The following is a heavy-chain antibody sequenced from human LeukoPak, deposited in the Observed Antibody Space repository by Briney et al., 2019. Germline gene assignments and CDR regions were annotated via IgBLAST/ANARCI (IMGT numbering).Heavy chain of an antibody. CDR1: GFTFSDHY. J-gene: IGHJ4*02. V-gene: IGHV3-69-1*01. Sequence: GGSLRLSCTVSGFTFSDHYMDWVRQAPGKGLEWVSSISSSSYIYYADSVKGRFTISRDNAKNSLYLQMNSLRAEDTAVYYCARAYSGYSGYYFDYWGQGTLVTVSS. CDR2: ISSSSYI. CDR3: ARAYSGYSGYYFDY. D-gene: IGHD5-12*01.